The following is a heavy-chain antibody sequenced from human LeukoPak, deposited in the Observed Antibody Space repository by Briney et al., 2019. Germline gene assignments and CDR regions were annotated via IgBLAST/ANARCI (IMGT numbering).Heavy chain of an antibody. V-gene: IGHV5-51*01. CDR3: ARVLSRWTLYYFDY. Sequence: GESLKISCQGSGYSFTSYWIGWVRQMPGKGLXXXXXIYPGDSDTRXXXSXXXXXTISADKSISTAYLQWSSLKASDTAMYYCARVLSRWTLYYFDYWGQGTLVTVSS. J-gene: IGHJ4*02. CDR1: GYSFTSYW. CDR2: IYPGDSDT. D-gene: IGHD3/OR15-3a*01.